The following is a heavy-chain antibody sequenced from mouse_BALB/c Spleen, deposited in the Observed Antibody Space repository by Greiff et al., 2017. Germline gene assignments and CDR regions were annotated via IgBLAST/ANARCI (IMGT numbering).Heavy chain of an antibody. D-gene: IGHD2-14*01. J-gene: IGHJ4*01. Sequence: QVQLKQSGPGLVAPSQSLSITCTVSGFSLTSYGVHWVRQPPGKGLEWLGVIWAGGSTNYNSALMSRLSISKDNSKSQVFLKMNSLQTDDTAMYYCARDRYTGRYYAMDYWGQGTSVTVSS. CDR2: IWAGGST. V-gene: IGHV2-9*02. CDR1: GFSLTSYG. CDR3: ARDRYTGRYYAMDY.